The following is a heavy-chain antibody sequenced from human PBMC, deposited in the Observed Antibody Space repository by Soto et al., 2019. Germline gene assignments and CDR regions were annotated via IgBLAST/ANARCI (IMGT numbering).Heavy chain of an antibody. CDR1: GGSLSDYF. Sequence: QVQLQQWGAGLLKPSETLSLTCVVSGGSLSDYFWIWIRQPPGMALEWIGEINHLGSINYNPSLKSRVTMSVDTSKNQFSLTLNSVTAADTATYYCARGGISHWAYFYYMDVWDRGTTVTVSS. J-gene: IGHJ6*03. CDR2: INHLGSI. D-gene: IGHD2-21*01. CDR3: ARGGISHWAYFYYMDV. V-gene: IGHV4-34*01.